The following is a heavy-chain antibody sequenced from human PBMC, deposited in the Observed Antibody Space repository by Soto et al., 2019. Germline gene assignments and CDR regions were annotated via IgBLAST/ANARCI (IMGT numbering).Heavy chain of an antibody. V-gene: IGHV4-39*01. D-gene: IGHD1-1*01. J-gene: IGHJ3*02. CDR3: ASPRNVHADAFDI. Sequence: QLQLQESGPGLVKPSETLSLTCTVSGGSISSSSYYWGWIRQPPGKGLEWIGSIYYSGSTYYNPSLKSRVTISVDTSKNQFSLKLSSVTAADTAVYYCASPRNVHADAFDIWGQGTMVTVSS. CDR1: GGSISSSSYY. CDR2: IYYSGST.